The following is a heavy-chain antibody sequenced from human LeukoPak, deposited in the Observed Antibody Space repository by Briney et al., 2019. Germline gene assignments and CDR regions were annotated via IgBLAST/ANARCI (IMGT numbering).Heavy chain of an antibody. CDR2: IHSGGTT. D-gene: IGHD5-18*01. J-gene: IGHJ4*02. Sequence: SETLSLTCTVSGGSIGNDYFAWIRQPAGKGLEWIGRIHSGGTTNYNPSLTSRITISVDTSKNQFSLKLSSVTAADTAVYYCARDGYSYGFGYWGQGTLVTVSS. CDR3: ARDGYSYGFGY. CDR1: GGSIGNDY. V-gene: IGHV4-4*07.